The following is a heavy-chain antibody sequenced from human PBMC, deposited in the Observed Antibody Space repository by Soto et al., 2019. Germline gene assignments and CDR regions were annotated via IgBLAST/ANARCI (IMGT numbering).Heavy chain of an antibody. CDR2: IKQDGSEK. CDR3: ARDPGYCSSGSCRWFDP. J-gene: IGHJ5*02. D-gene: IGHD2-15*01. Sequence: GGSLRLSCAASEFTFSSYWMSWVRQAPGKGLEWVANIKQDGSEKYHADSVKGRFTISRDNAKNSLYLQMNSLRVEDTAMYYCARDPGYCSSGSCRWFDPWGQGTLVTSPQ. CDR1: EFTFSSYW. V-gene: IGHV3-7*03.